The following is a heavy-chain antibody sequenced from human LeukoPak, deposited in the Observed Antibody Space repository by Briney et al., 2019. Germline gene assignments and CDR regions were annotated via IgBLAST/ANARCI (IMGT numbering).Heavy chain of an antibody. CDR2: ISYDGSNK. CDR1: GFTFSSYA. Sequence: PGGSLRLSCAASGFTFSSYAMHWVRQAPGKGLEWVAVISYDGSNKYYADSVKGRFTISRDNSKNTLYLQMNSLRAEDTAVYYCARAWGGVGATPTGLFDYWGQGTLVTVSS. D-gene: IGHD1-26*01. J-gene: IGHJ4*02. CDR3: ARAWGGVGATPTGLFDY. V-gene: IGHV3-30*04.